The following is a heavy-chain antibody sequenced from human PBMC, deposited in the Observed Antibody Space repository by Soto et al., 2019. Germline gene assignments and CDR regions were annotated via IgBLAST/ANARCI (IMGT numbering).Heavy chain of an antibody. CDR3: SRDVDFGEEDV. V-gene: IGHV4-59*01. J-gene: IGHJ6*02. D-gene: IGHD4-17*01. Sequence: SETLSLTCTFSGGSITSYYWSWIRQPPGKGLEWIGHISYRGTTHYNPSLRSRVTMSLDTSENQFSLKMNSLTAADTAVYYCSRDVDFGEEDVWGQGTTVTVS. CDR2: ISYRGTT. CDR1: GGSITSYY.